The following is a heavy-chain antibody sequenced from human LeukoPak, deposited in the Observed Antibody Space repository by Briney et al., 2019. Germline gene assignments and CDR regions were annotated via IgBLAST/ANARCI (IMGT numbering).Heavy chain of an antibody. CDR2: IKQDGSEK. CDR1: GFTFSSYW. D-gene: IGHD5-12*01. V-gene: IGHV3-7*01. J-gene: IGHJ4*02. CDR3: ARVARGYDYGNFDY. Sequence: GGSLRLSCAASGFTFSSYWMSWVRQAPGKGLEWVANIKQDGSEKYYVDSVKGRFTISRDNAKNSLYLQMNSLRAEDTAVYYCARVARGYDYGNFDYWGQGTLVTVSS.